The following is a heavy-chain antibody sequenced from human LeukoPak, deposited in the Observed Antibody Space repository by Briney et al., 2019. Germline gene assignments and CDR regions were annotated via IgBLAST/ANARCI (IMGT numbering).Heavy chain of an antibody. CDR1: GFTFSNAW. Sequence: GGSLRLSCAASGFTFSNAWMSWVRQAPGKGLEWVGRIKSKTDGGTTDYAAPVKGRFTISRDDSKNTLYLQMNSLRAEDTAVYYCAKGHIQPIDYWGQGTLVTVSS. J-gene: IGHJ4*02. D-gene: IGHD5-18*01. CDR2: IKSKTDGGTT. V-gene: IGHV3-15*01. CDR3: AKGHIQPIDY.